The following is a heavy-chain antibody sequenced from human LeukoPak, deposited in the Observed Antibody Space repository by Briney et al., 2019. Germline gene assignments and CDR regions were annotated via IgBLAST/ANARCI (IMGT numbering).Heavy chain of an antibody. Sequence: PSQTLSLTCAVSGGSISSGGYSWSWIRQPPGKGLEWIGYIYHSGGTYYNPSLKSRVTISVDRSKNQFSLKLSSVTAADTAVYYCARGHGDYRFSWFDPWGQGTLVTVSS. CDR2: IYHSGGT. CDR1: GGSISSGGYS. J-gene: IGHJ5*02. V-gene: IGHV4-30-2*01. D-gene: IGHD4-17*01. CDR3: ARGHGDYRFSWFDP.